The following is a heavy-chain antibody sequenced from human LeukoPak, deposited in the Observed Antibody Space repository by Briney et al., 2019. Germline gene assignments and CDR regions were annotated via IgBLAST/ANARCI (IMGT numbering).Heavy chain of an antibody. J-gene: IGHJ4*02. V-gene: IGHV3-21*01. D-gene: IGHD3-22*01. CDR1: DFTFSGYS. CDR2: ISSSSSYI. CDR3: SSDYDSSGY. Sequence: GGSLRLSCAASDFTFSGYSMNWVRQAPGKGLEWVSSISSSSSYIYYADSVKGRFTISRDNAKNSLYLQMNSLRAEDTAVYYCSSDYDSSGYWGQGTLVTVSS.